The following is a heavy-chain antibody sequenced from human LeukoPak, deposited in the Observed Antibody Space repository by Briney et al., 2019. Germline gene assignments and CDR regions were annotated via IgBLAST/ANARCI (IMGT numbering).Heavy chain of an antibody. V-gene: IGHV4-4*07. Sequence: KPSETLSLTCTVSGGSISSYYWSWIRQPAGKGLEWIGRIYTSGSTNYNPSLKSRVTMSVDTSKNQFSLKLSSVTAADTAVYYCARDQYYYDSSGYYRLDYWGQGTLVTVSS. D-gene: IGHD3-22*01. J-gene: IGHJ4*02. CDR2: IYTSGST. CDR3: ARDQYYYDSSGYYRLDY. CDR1: GGSISSYY.